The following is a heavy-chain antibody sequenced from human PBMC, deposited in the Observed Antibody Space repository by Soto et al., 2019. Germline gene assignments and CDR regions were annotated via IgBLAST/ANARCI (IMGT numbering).Heavy chain of an antibody. Sequence: EVQLVESGGGLVQPGGSLRLSCVASGFTFSTYWMHWVRQAPGKGLVWVSRINGDGTRTTYADSVEGRFTISRDNAKNTLYLQMNSLRAEDTAVYFCVRVPTGGYACSLDEYWGQGTLVTVSS. V-gene: IGHV3-74*01. CDR1: GFTFSTYW. CDR3: VRVPTGGYACSLDEY. D-gene: IGHD5-12*01. CDR2: INGDGTRT. J-gene: IGHJ4*02.